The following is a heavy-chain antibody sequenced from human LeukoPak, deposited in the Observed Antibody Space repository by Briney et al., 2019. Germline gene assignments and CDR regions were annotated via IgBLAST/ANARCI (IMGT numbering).Heavy chain of an antibody. V-gene: IGHV4-4*02. CDR2: MYHSGST. CDR1: GGSISNDKW. CDR3: ARGEERGSGTVHFDY. Sequence: SETPSLTCAVSGGSISNDKWWSWVRQSPGKGLEWIGEMYHSGSTNYNPSLKSRVTISVDKSKNQFSLNLSSVTAADTAVYYCARGEERGSGTVHFDYWGQGTLVTVSS. D-gene: IGHD3-10*01. J-gene: IGHJ4*02.